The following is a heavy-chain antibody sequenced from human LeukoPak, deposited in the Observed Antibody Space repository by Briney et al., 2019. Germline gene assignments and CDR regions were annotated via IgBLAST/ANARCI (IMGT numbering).Heavy chain of an antibody. V-gene: IGHV4-61*02. J-gene: IGHJ4*02. D-gene: IGHD4-17*01. CDR1: GGSLISGSYY. CDR3: ARDGDYGDYEY. CDR2: IHSSGST. Sequence: TLSLTFAVSGGSLISGSYYWRWLRQPAGKGLEWIGRIHSSGSTNYNPSLKSRVSISADTSKNQFSLKLTSVTAADTAVYYCARDGDYGDYEYWGQGTLVTVSS.